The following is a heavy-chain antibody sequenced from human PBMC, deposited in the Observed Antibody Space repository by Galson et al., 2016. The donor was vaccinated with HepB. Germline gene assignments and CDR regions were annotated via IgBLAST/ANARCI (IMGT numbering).Heavy chain of an antibody. CDR2: IGSRSSPI. CDR1: GFTFSSYA. Sequence: SLRLSCAASGFTFSSYALNWVRQAPGKGLEWVSYIGSRSSPIPYADSVKGRFTISRDNAKNSLYLQMNSLRDEDTAVYYCARDRLASGNHLDYWGQGTLVTVSS. D-gene: IGHD4-23*01. CDR3: ARDRLASGNHLDY. J-gene: IGHJ4*02. V-gene: IGHV3-48*02.